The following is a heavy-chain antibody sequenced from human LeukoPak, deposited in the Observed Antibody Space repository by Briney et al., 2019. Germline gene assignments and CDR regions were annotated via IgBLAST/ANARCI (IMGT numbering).Heavy chain of an antibody. V-gene: IGHV4-30-2*01. Sequence: NPSETLSLTCTVSGGSISSGGYSWSWIRQPPGKGLEWIGYIYHSGSTYYNPSLKSRVTISVDRSKNQFSLKLSSVTAADTAVYYCARAQVSHAFDIWGQGTMVTVSS. CDR2: IYHSGST. CDR1: GGSISSGGYS. CDR3: ARAQVSHAFDI. J-gene: IGHJ3*02. D-gene: IGHD1-14*01.